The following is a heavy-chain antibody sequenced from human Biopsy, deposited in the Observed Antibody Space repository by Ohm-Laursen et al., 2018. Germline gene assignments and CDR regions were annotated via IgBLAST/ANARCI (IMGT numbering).Heavy chain of an antibody. CDR1: GFTFNNYG. CDR2: IFYDGSNT. CDR3: AKDRYNYTPIGGFSMDV. Sequence: SLRLSCTASGFTFNNYGMQWVRQAPCKGLEWVAFIFYDGSNTYYADSVKGRFTISRDNSRDTLYLQMSSLRAEDTAVYYCAKDRYNYTPIGGFSMDVWGQGTTVTVSS. D-gene: IGHD5-18*01. J-gene: IGHJ6*02. V-gene: IGHV3-30*18.